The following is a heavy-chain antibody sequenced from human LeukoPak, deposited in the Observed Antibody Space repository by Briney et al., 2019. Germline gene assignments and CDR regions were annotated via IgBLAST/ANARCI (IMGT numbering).Heavy chain of an antibody. D-gene: IGHD1-26*01. CDR1: GDSVSNDSAA. CDR3: ARDVSGSYDY. CDR2: TYYRSKWHN. Sequence: SQTLSLTCAISGDSVSNDSAAWNWIRQSPSRGLEWLGRTYYRSKWHNNYAVSVKSRMTINPDTSKNQLSLQLNSVTPEDTAVYYCARDVSGSYDYWGQGTLVTVSS. J-gene: IGHJ4*02. V-gene: IGHV6-1*01.